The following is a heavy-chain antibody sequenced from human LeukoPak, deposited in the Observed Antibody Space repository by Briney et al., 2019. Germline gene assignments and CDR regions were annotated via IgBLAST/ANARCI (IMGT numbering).Heavy chain of an antibody. D-gene: IGHD3-10*01. Sequence: PGGSLRLSCVASGFIVNDHAMHWVRQAPGKGLEWVAGIYWNGVDKGYADSVKGRFTISRDNAKNSLYLQMNSLRAEDTAVYYCASASQDFRYYYGSGSYGPIDYWGQGTLVTVSS. V-gene: IGHV3-9*01. CDR1: GFIVNDHA. CDR2: IYWNGVDK. J-gene: IGHJ4*02. CDR3: ASASQDFRYYYGSGSYGPIDY.